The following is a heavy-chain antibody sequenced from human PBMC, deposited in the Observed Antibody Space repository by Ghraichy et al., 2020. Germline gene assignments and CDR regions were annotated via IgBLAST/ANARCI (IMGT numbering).Heavy chain of an antibody. Sequence: GGSLRLSCVTSGFTFSGYWMTWVRQVPGKSLEWVANIKQDGGEKHYLDSVKGRFTISRDNAKSSLHLQMNSLRTEDTAVYYCARDTTWKLDYWGQGILVTVSS. CDR2: IKQDGGEK. CDR1: GFTFSGYW. V-gene: IGHV3-7*01. J-gene: IGHJ4*02. D-gene: IGHD1-1*01. CDR3: ARDTTWKLDY.